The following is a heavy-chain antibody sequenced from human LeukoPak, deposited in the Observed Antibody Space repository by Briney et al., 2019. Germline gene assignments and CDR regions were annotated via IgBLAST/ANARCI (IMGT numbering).Heavy chain of an antibody. CDR1: GYTFTGYY. Sequence: GASVKVSCKASGYTFTGYYMHWVRQAPGQGLEWMGWINPNSGGTNYAQKFQGWVTMTRDTSISTAYMELSRLRSDDTAVYYCARDAQQLAPPPPAFDIWGQGTMVTVSS. D-gene: IGHD6-13*01. J-gene: IGHJ3*02. CDR3: ARDAQQLAPPPPAFDI. V-gene: IGHV1-2*04. CDR2: INPNSGGT.